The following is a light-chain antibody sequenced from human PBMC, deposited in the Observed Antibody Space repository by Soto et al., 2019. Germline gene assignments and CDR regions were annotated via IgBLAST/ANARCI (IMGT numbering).Light chain of an antibody. J-gene: IGLJ2*01. CDR2: DNN. V-gene: IGLV1-51*01. Sequence: QSVLTQPPSVSAAPGQKVTIFCSGSSSNIGNSYVSWYQLLPGTAPKLLIYDNNKRPSGIPDRFSGSKSGTSATLGITGLQTGDEADYYCGTWDSSLSGVVFGGGTKLTVL. CDR3: GTWDSSLSGVV. CDR1: SSNIGNSY.